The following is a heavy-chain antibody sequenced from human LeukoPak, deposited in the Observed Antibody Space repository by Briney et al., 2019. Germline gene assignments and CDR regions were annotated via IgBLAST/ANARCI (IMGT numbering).Heavy chain of an antibody. Sequence: SETLSLTCTVSGGSISSYYWSWIRQPAGKGLEWIGRIYTSGSTNYNPSLKSRVTMSVDTSKNQFSLKLSSVTAADTAVYYCARDMWELLPPYHYYMDVWGKGTTVTVSS. J-gene: IGHJ6*03. D-gene: IGHD1-26*01. V-gene: IGHV4-4*07. CDR3: ARDMWELLPPYHYYMDV. CDR1: GGSISSYY. CDR2: IYTSGST.